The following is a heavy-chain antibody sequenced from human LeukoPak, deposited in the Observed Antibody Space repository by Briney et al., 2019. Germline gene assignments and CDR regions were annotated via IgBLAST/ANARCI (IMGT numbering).Heavy chain of an antibody. CDR1: GFRLTSYG. CDR3: ARDSDYSGNGHGDWFDP. Sequence: EASVKVSCKASGFRLTSYGVSWMRQAPGQGLEWMGWICPHTGITHYAEKFEDRVTMTIDTSTTTAYMELRSLRYADTAVYYCARDSDYSGNGHGDWFDPWGQGTVITVSS. J-gene: IGHJ5*02. CDR2: ICPHTGIT. D-gene: IGHD4-11*01. V-gene: IGHV1-18*04.